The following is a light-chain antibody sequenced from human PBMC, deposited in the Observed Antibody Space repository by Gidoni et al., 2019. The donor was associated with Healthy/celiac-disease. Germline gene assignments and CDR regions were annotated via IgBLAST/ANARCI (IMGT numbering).Light chain of an antibody. J-gene: IGLJ2*01. CDR2: EVS. V-gene: IGLV2-23*02. CDR1: SSDVGSYNL. Sequence: QSALTQPASVSGSPGQSITISCTGTSSDVGSYNLVSWYQQRPGKAPKLMNYEVSKRPSGVSNRFSGSKSGNTASLTISGLQAEDEADYYCCSYAGSSTFYVVFGGGTKLTVL. CDR3: CSYAGSSTFYVV.